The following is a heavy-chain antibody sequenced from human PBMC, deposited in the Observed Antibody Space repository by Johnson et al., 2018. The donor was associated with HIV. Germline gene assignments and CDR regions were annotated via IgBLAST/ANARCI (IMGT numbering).Heavy chain of an antibody. CDR2: INWNAGRT. Sequence: MKWVRQTPGMGLEWVSAINWNAGRTGYTDSVKGRFTICRDNAKNSLYLQMNSLRTEDTALYYCGKDISPWAAGNSGAFDIWGQGTMVTVSS. V-gene: IGHV3-20*03. D-gene: IGHD6-13*01. J-gene: IGHJ3*02. CDR3: GKDISPWAAGNSGAFDI.